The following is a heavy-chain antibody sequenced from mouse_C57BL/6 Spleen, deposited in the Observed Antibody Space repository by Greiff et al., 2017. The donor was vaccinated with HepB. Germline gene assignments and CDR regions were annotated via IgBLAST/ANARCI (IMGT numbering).Heavy chain of an antibody. CDR2: IRLKSDNYAT. D-gene: IGHD2-3*01. V-gene: IGHV6-3*01. Sequence: EVMLVESGGGLVQPGGSMKLSCVASGFTFSNYWMNWVRQSPEKGLEWVAQIRLKSDNYATHYAESVKGRFTISRDDSKSSVYLQMNNLRAEDTGIYYCTGGRWLLPLDYWGQGTTLTVSS. CDR1: GFTFSNYW. J-gene: IGHJ2*01. CDR3: TGGRWLLPLDY.